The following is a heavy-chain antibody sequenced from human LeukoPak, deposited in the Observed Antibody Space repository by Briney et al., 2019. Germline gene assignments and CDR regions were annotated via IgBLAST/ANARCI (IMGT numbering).Heavy chain of an antibody. CDR1: GVSISSYY. Sequence: PSETLSLTCTVSGVSISSYYWSWIRQPPGKGLEWIGYIYYSGSTNYNPSLKSRVTISVDTSKNQFSLKLSSVTAADTAVYYCARGRFGVPFDYWGQGTLVTVSS. CDR3: ARGRFGVPFDY. J-gene: IGHJ4*02. D-gene: IGHD3-3*01. V-gene: IGHV4-59*01. CDR2: IYYSGST.